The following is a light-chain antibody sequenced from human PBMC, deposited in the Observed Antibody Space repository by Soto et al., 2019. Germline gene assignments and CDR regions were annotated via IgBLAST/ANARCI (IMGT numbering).Light chain of an antibody. J-gene: IGKJ4*01. V-gene: IGKV1-39*01. CDR2: GAS. CDR3: KQCFSTPVLT. Sequence: DIQMTQSPSSLSASVGDRVTITCRASQNIGTFLNWYQQKPGKAPKILIYGASNLSTGVPSPFSGSGSGTDFTLTISSLQPDDFATYHCKQCFSTPVLTFGGGNKVEIK. CDR1: QNIGTF.